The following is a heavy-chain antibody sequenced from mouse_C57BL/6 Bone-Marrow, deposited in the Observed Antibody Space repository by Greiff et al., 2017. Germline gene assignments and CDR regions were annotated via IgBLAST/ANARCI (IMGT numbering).Heavy chain of an antibody. D-gene: IGHD1-1*01. Sequence: QVQLQQPGAELVKPGASVKLSCKASGYTFTSYWMQWVKQRPGQGLEWIGEIDPSDSYTNSKQKFKDKATLTVDTSSSTAYMQLSSLTSEDSAFYDCARGDLHYYGRSYRYYFDYWGQGTTLTVSS. CDR1: GYTFTSYW. J-gene: IGHJ2*01. CDR2: IDPSDSYT. CDR3: ARGDLHYYGRSYRYYFDY. V-gene: IGHV1-50*01.